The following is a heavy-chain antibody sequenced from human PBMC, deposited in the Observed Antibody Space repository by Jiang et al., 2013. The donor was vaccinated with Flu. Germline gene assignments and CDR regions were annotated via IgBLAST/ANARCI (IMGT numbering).Heavy chain of an antibody. V-gene: IGHV5-10-1*01. CDR2: IDPSDSYT. CDR3: ARIWCGVVTSPRNCAFDI. D-gene: IGHD4-23*01. CDR1: GYSFTSYW. Sequence: YGAEVKKPGESLKISCKGSGYSFTSYWISWVRQMPGKGLEWMGRIDPSDSYTNYSPSFQGHVTISADKSISTAYLQWSSLKASDTAMYYCARIWCGVVTSPRNCAFDIWGQGTMVTVSS. J-gene: IGHJ3*02.